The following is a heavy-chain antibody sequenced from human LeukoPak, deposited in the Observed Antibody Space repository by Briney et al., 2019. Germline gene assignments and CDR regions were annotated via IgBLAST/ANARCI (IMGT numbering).Heavy chain of an antibody. CDR2: ISSSSSYI. Sequence: PGGSLRLSCAASGFTFSSYSMNWVRQAPGKGLEWVSSISSSSSYIYYADSVKGRFTISRDNAKNSLYLQMNSLRAKDTAVYYCARDSIAAAGSDAFDIWGQGTMVTVSS. CDR3: ARDSIAAAGSDAFDI. CDR1: GFTFSSYS. D-gene: IGHD6-13*01. J-gene: IGHJ3*02. V-gene: IGHV3-21*01.